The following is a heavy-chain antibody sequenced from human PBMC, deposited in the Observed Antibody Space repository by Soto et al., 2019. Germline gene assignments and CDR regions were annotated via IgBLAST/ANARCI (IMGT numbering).Heavy chain of an antibody. CDR3: ASPGIATAGTVFQH. CDR2: ISSSSSTI. V-gene: IGHV3-48*02. CDR1: GFTFSSYS. Sequence: EVQLVESGGGLVQPGGSLRLSCAASGFTFSSYSMNWVRQAPGKGLEWVSYISSSSSTIYYADSVKGRFTISRDNAKNSLYLQMNSLRDEDTAVYYCASPGIATAGTVFQHWSQGTLVTVSS. J-gene: IGHJ1*01. D-gene: IGHD6-13*01.